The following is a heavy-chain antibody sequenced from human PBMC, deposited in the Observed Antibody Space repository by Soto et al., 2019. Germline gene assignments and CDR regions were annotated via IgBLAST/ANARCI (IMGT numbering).Heavy chain of an antibody. Sequence: ASVKGSCKASGYTLTTYAMHWVRQAPGQRLEWMGWINAGNGNTKYSQKFQGRVTITRDTSASTAYMELSSLRSEDTAVYYCARDCSGGSCFDYWGQGTLVTVSS. CDR2: INAGNGNT. CDR1: GYTLTTYA. V-gene: IGHV1-3*01. CDR3: ARDCSGGSCFDY. D-gene: IGHD2-15*01. J-gene: IGHJ4*02.